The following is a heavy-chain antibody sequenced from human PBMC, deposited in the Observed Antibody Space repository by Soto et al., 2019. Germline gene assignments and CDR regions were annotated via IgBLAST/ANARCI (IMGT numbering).Heavy chain of an antibody. V-gene: IGHV4-59*01. J-gene: IGHJ6*02. CDR1: GCSISGYY. D-gene: IGHD3-22*01. CDR3: ARTSPGPYDNSGFGMDV. Sequence: SETLSLTCTVSGCSISGYYWCWIRQPPGKGLEWIGHICYRVSTNYNPSLESRTTISVDTSKRQFSLKLTSVTAADTAVYFCARTSPGPYDNSGFGMDVWGQGTTVT. CDR2: ICYRVST.